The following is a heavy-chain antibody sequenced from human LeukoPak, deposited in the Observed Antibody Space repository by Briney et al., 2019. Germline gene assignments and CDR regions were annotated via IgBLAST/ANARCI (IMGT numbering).Heavy chain of an antibody. CDR3: TRRGSGNGGTYAGMDV. V-gene: IGHV4-39*01. D-gene: IGHD1-26*01. CDR1: GGSISSDVHY. CDR2: LLYNGNT. Sequence: NPSETLSLTCTVAGGSISSDVHYWDGIRQAPGKGLEWIGSLLYNGNTWYNPSLESRVTISVDTSENQFSLRLTSVNAADTALYFCTRRGSGNGGTYAGMDVWGPGTSVTVSS. J-gene: IGHJ6*02.